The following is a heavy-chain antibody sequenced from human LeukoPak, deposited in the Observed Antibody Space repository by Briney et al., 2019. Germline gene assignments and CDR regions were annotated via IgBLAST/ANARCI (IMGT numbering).Heavy chain of an antibody. CDR1: GFTVSGNY. CDR3: ARGDAIGAFDI. J-gene: IGHJ3*02. D-gene: IGHD5-24*01. Sequence: GGSLRLSCAASGFTVSGNYMNWVRQAPGKGLEWVSVIYSGGSTYYADSVKGRFAISRDNSKNTLYLQMNSLRAEDTAVYFCARGDAIGAFDIWGQGTMVTVSS. CDR2: IYSGGST. V-gene: IGHV3-66*01.